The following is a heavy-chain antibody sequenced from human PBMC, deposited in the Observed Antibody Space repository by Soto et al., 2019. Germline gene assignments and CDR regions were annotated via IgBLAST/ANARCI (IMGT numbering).Heavy chain of an antibody. CDR3: ARRLRGDILTGRAFDI. J-gene: IGHJ3*02. V-gene: IGHV5-10-1*01. CDR2: IDPSDSYT. D-gene: IGHD3-9*01. CDR1: EYTFTNC. Sequence: GESLKISCKGSEYTFTNCCWVRQMPGKGLEWMGRIDPSDSYTNYSPSFQGHVTISPDKSISTAYLQWSSLKASDTAMYYCARRLRGDILTGRAFDIWGQGTMVTVSS.